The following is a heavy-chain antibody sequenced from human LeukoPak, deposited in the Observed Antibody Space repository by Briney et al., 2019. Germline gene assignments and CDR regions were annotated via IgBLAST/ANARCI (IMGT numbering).Heavy chain of an antibody. CDR3: AKGSDDSTGYYYRYYYYYMDV. V-gene: IGHV3-23*01. CDR2: ISGSGGST. Sequence: PGGSLRLSCAASGFTFSRYAMSWVRQAPGKGLEWVSAISGSGGSTYYADSVKGRFTISRDNSKNTLYLQMNSLRAEDTAVYCCAKGSDDSTGYYYRYYYYYMDVWGKGTTVTVSS. CDR1: GFTFSRYA. D-gene: IGHD3-22*01. J-gene: IGHJ6*03.